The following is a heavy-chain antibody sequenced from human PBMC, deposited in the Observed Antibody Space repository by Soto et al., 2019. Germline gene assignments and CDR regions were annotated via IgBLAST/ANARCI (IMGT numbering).Heavy chain of an antibody. V-gene: IGHV3-7*01. CDR1: GFSLSPYW. CDR3: ARHFSSPLVAF. CDR2: IKHDGSET. D-gene: IGHD3-3*02. J-gene: IGHJ3*01. Sequence: GGSLRLSCTASGFSLSPYWMSWVRQAPGKGLEWVANIKHDGSETNYVDSVMGRFTISRDNARNSLYLQMNSLRVDDTAVYYCARHFSSPLVAFWGQGTMVTVSS.